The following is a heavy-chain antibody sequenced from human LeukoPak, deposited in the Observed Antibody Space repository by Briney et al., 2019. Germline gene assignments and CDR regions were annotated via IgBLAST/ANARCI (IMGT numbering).Heavy chain of an antibody. CDR1: DDSISRDF. J-gene: IGHJ4*02. D-gene: IGHD6-19*01. V-gene: IGHV4-59*01. CDR2: IRYSGRI. Sequence: SETLSLTCTASDDSISRDFWTWIRQPPGKGLEWIGYIRYSGRIEYNPSLKSRVTISIQTSKNQFSLKLTSVTAADTAIYYCARLPDVSGWPFDYWGQGILVTVSS. CDR3: ARLPDVSGWPFDY.